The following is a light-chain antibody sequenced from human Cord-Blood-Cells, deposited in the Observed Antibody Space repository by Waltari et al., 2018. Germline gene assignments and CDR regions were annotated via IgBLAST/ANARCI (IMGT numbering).Light chain of an antibody. CDR3: AAWDDSLNGPV. CDR2: SNN. Sequence: QSVLTQPPSASGTPGQRVTISCSGSSSTIGSNTVHWYQQLPGTAPKPLIYSNNQRPSGVPDRFSGSKSGTSASLAISGRQSEDEADYYCAAWDDSLNGPVFGGGTKLTVL. CDR1: SSTIGSNT. J-gene: IGLJ3*02. V-gene: IGLV1-44*01.